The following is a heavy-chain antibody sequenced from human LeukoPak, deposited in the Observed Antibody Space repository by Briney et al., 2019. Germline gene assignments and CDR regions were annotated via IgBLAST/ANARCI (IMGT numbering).Heavy chain of an antibody. CDR3: AKSLVRWAFDY. Sequence: RTGGSLRLSCAASGFTFDDYGMSWVRQAPGKGLEWVSGINWNGGSTGYADSVKGRFTISRDNAKNSLYLQMNSLRAEDTALYYCAKSLVRWAFDYWGQGTLVTVSS. J-gene: IGHJ4*02. CDR2: INWNGGST. D-gene: IGHD4-23*01. CDR1: GFTFDDYG. V-gene: IGHV3-20*04.